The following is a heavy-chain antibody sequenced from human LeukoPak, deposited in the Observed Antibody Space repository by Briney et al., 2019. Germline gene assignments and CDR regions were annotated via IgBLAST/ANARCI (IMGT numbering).Heavy chain of an antibody. J-gene: IGHJ4*02. D-gene: IGHD1-26*01. CDR3: ARARRIVGVGYFDY. V-gene: IGHV3-23*01. Sequence: GGSLRLSCAASGITFSSYLMTWVRQGPGKGLEGVADISGSGGPTNYADSVKGRFTISRDNSKNTLFLQMNSLRDGDTAIYYCARARRIVGVGYFDYWGQGTLVTVSS. CDR1: GITFSSYL. CDR2: ISGSGGPT.